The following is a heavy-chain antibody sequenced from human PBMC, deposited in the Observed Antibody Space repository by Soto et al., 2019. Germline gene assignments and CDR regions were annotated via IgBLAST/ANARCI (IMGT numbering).Heavy chain of an antibody. J-gene: IGHJ5*02. CDR2: ITGIDGRT. V-gene: IGHV3-23*01. CDR3: AKDRGPYCSGGICYPPSWFDP. Sequence: GGSLRLSCAASGFTFDDYAMHWVRQAPGKGLEWVPSITGIDGRTYYADSVKGRFTISRDNPKNTLYLQMNNLRAEDTAMFYCAKDRGPYCSGGICYPPSWFDPWGQGTQVTVSS. CDR1: GFTFDDYA. D-gene: IGHD2-15*01.